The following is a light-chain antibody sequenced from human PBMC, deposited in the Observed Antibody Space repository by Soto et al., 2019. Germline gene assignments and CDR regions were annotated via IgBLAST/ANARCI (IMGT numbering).Light chain of an antibody. CDR3: QQSYTTPPVT. CDR1: QSISSY. J-gene: IGKJ5*01. V-gene: IGKV1-39*01. Sequence: DIQMTQSPSSLSASVGDRVTITCRASQSISSYLNWYQQKPGKAPKLLIYAASSLQSGVPSRFSGSGSGTDFTLTISSLQPEDFETYYCQQSYTTPPVTFGQGTRLAIK. CDR2: AAS.